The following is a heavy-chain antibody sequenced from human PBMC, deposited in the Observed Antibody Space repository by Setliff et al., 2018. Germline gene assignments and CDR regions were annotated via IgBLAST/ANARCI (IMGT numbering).Heavy chain of an antibody. CDR1: GFTFSSYG. CDR2: IWYDGSNK. V-gene: IGHV3-33*06. J-gene: IGHJ4*02. D-gene: IGHD3-10*01. CDR3: AKSRYYGSGTIINYFDY. Sequence: GGSLRLSCAASGFTFSSYGMHWVRQAPGKGLEWVAVIWYDGSNKYYADSVKGRFTISRDNSKNTLYLQMNSLRAEDTAVYYCAKSRYYGSGTIINYFDYWGQGTLVTVSS.